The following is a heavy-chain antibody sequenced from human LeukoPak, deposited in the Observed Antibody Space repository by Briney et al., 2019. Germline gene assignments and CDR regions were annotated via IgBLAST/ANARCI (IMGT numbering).Heavy chain of an antibody. CDR1: GFTFSSSW. CDR3: ARPYSYGLELGFDP. Sequence: GGSLRLSCAASGFTFSSSWMTWVRQAPGKGLEWVAHIKEDGTEEYYVDSVKGRFTISRDNAKNSLYLQMNSLRAEDTAVYYCARPYSYGLELGFDPWGQGTLVTVSS. CDR2: IKEDGTEE. J-gene: IGHJ5*02. D-gene: IGHD5-18*01. V-gene: IGHV3-7*05.